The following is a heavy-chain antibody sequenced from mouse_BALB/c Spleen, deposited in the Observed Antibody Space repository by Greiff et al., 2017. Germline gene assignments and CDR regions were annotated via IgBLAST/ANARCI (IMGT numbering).Heavy chain of an antibody. J-gene: IGHJ4*01. CDR1: GYSITSGYY. D-gene: IGHD2-14*01. Sequence: EVQLQESGPGLVKPSQSLSLTCSVTGYSITSGYYWNWIRQFPGNKLEWMGYISYDGSNNYNPSLKNRISITRDTSKNQFFLKLNSVTTEDTATYYCARGGAYYRYDVDYYAMDYWGQGTSVTVSS. V-gene: IGHV3-6*02. CDR2: ISYDGSN. CDR3: ARGGAYYRYDVDYYAMDY.